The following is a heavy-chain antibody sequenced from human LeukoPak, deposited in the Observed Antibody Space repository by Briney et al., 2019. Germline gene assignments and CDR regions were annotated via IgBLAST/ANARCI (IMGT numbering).Heavy chain of an antibody. J-gene: IGHJ6*02. Sequence: GGSLRLSCAASGFTFSSYAMSWVRQAPGKGLVWVSAISGSGGSTYYADSVKGRFTISRDNSKNTLYLQMNSLRAEDTAVYYCAKGGFGESLYYYYYGMDVWGQGTTVTVSS. CDR2: ISGSGGST. CDR1: GFTFSSYA. V-gene: IGHV3-23*01. D-gene: IGHD3-10*01. CDR3: AKGGFGESLYYYYYGMDV.